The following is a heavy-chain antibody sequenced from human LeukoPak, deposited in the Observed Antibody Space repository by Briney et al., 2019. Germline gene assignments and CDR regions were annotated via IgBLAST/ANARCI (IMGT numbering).Heavy chain of an antibody. CDR3: ARVITMIVAED. Sequence: SETLSLTCTVSGDSISSYYWSWIRQPPGKGLEWIGYVDYSGSANYNPSLKSRVTISVDTSKNQFSLKLSSVTAADTAVYYCARVITMIVAEDWGQGTLVTVSS. D-gene: IGHD3-22*01. J-gene: IGHJ4*02. CDR1: GDSISSYY. V-gene: IGHV4-59*01. CDR2: VDYSGSA.